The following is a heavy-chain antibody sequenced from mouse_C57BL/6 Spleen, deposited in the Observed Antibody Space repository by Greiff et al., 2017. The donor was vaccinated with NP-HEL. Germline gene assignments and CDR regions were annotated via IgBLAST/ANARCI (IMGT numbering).Heavy chain of an antibody. D-gene: IGHD4-1*02. CDR1: GFTFTDYY. V-gene: IGHV7-3*01. J-gene: IGHJ2*01. CDR3: ASSNWDEEGDY. CDR2: IRNKANGYTT. Sequence: EVKLMESGGGLVQPGGSLSLSCAASGFTFTDYYMSWVRQPPGKALEWLGFIRNKANGYTTEYSASVKGRFTISRDNSQSILYLQMNALRAEDSATYYCASSNWDEEGDYWGQGTTLTVSS.